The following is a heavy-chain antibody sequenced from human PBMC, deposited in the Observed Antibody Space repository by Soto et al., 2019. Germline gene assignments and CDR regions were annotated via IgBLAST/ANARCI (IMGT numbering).Heavy chain of an antibody. CDR1: GSSINSSGYY. CDR2: MFYGVST. V-gene: IGHV4-39*01. CDR3: ARLPSRHLVDY. D-gene: IGHD3-3*02. J-gene: IGHJ4*02. Sequence: PSETLSLTCTVSGSSINSSGYYWGWIRQPPGKGLEWIGSMFYGVSTYYNPSLKSRVTVSVDTSKNQFSLNLRSVTAADTAVYYCARLPSRHLVDYCGQATLVTVSS.